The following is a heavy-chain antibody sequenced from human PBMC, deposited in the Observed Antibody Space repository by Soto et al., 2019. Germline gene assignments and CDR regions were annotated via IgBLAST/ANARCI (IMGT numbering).Heavy chain of an antibody. J-gene: IGHJ4*02. D-gene: IGHD2-15*01. V-gene: IGHV4-31*01. Sequence: QVQLQESGPGLVKPSQTLSLTCTVSGGSISSGGYYWSWIRQHPGKGLEWIGYIYYSGSTYYNPSLKRLVTLSVDTSKIPFSLKLSSVTAADTAVYYCARVKVGYCSGGSCYPFAYWGQGTLVTVSS. CDR1: GGSISSGGYY. CDR3: ARVKVGYCSGGSCYPFAY. CDR2: IYYSGST.